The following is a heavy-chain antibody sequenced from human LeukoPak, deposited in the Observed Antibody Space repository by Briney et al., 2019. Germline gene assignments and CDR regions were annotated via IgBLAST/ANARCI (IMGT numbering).Heavy chain of an antibody. CDR1: GFTFSSYW. D-gene: IGHD5-12*01. Sequence: GGSLRLSCAASGFTFSSYWMTWVRQAPGKGLEWVANIKQDGSEKYYVDSVKGRFTISRDNAKDSLYLQMNSLRAEDTASYYCARDKGYPDDWGQGTLVTVS. V-gene: IGHV3-7*04. J-gene: IGHJ4*02. CDR2: IKQDGSEK. CDR3: ARDKGYPDD.